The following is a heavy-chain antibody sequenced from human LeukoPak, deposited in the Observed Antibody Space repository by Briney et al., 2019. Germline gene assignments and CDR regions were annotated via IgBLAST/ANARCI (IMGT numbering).Heavy chain of an antibody. J-gene: IGHJ5*02. CDR3: ATLNFGSGTTTNWFDP. Sequence: SVKVSCKASGYTFTSYGISWVRQAPGQGLEWMGRIIPILGIANYAQKFQGRVTITADKSTSTAYMELSSLRSEDTAVYYCATLNFGSGTTTNWFDPWGQGTLVTVSS. CDR1: GYTFTSYG. D-gene: IGHD3-10*01. CDR2: IIPILGIA. V-gene: IGHV1-69*04.